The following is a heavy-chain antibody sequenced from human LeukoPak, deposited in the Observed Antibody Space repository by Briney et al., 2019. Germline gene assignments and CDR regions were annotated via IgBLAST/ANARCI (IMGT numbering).Heavy chain of an antibody. CDR3: SRHRGPAGPDS. D-gene: IGHD3-10*01. V-gene: IGHV4-34*01. J-gene: IGHJ5*01. Sequence: PSETLSLTCAVYGGSFSGYYWSWIRQPPGRGLEWIGSIYYGGTTQYNPSLRSRVAISVDTSKNQFSLELRSVTAADSAVFYCSRHRGPAGPDSWGQGTLVTVSS. CDR1: GGSFSGYY. CDR2: IYYGGTT.